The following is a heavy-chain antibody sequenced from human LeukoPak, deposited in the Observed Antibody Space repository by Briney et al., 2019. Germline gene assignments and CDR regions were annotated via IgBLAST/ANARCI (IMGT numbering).Heavy chain of an antibody. CDR3: ARDLSIAVAGTTNY. J-gene: IGHJ4*02. CDR1: GGSISSSNW. D-gene: IGHD6-19*01. V-gene: IGHV4-4*02. Sequence: SGTLSLTCAVSGGSISSSNWWSWVRQPPGKGLEWIGEIYHSGSTNYNPSLKSRVTTSVDKSKNQFSLKLSSVTAADTAVYYCARDLSIAVAGTTNYWGQGTLVTVSS. CDR2: IYHSGST.